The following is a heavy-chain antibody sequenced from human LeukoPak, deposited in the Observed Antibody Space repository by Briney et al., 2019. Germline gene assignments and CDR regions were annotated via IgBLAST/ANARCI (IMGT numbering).Heavy chain of an antibody. CDR1: GFTFDDYG. CDR2: INWNGGST. V-gene: IGHV3-20*04. D-gene: IGHD3-10*01. CDR3: ARVMYYYGSGSFYFDS. J-gene: IGHJ4*02. Sequence: PGGSLRLSCAASGFTFDDYGMSWVRQAPGKGLEWVSGINWNGGSTGYADSVKGRFTISRDNAKNSLYLQMNSLRAEDTAVYYCARVMYYYGSGSFYFDSWGQGTLVTVSS.